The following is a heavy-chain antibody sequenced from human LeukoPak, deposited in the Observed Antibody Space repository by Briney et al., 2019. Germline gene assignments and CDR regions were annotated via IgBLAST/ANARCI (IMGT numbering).Heavy chain of an antibody. CDR1: GFIFDEYG. Sequence: GGSLRLSCAASGFIFDEYGMSWVRQAPGKGLEWVSSINWDGGSTAYADSVQGRFTISRDNAKNSLHLQMKSLRAEDTALYYCARDSFSGSSLDYWGQGTLVTVSS. J-gene: IGHJ4*02. CDR2: INWDGGST. D-gene: IGHD1-26*01. CDR3: ARDSFSGSSLDY. V-gene: IGHV3-20*04.